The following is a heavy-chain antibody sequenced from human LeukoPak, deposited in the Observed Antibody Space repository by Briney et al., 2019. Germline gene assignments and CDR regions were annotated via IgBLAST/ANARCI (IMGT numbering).Heavy chain of an antibody. D-gene: IGHD3-10*01. CDR1: GFTFYDYA. Sequence: GGSLRLSCAASGFTFYDYAMHWVRQAPGKGLEWVSGISWNSGNTAYADSVKGRFTISRDNAKNSLYLQMNSLRAEDTAVYYCARSPLGAWFGESYFDYWGQGTLVTVSS. V-gene: IGHV3-9*01. J-gene: IGHJ4*02. CDR3: ARSPLGAWFGESYFDY. CDR2: ISWNSGNT.